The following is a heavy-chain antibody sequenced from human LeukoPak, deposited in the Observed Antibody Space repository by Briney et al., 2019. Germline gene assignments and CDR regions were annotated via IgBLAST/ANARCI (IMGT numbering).Heavy chain of an antibody. D-gene: IGHD6-19*01. CDR3: ARGGAVAGKGNWFDP. CDR1: GFTFSSYW. V-gene: IGHV3-7*01. Sequence: PGGSLRLSCAASGFTFSSYWMSWVRQAPVKGLEWVANIKQDGSEKYYVDSVKGRFTISRDNAKNSLYLQMNSLRAEDTAVYYCARGGAVAGKGNWFDPWGQGTLVTVSS. CDR2: IKQDGSEK. J-gene: IGHJ5*02.